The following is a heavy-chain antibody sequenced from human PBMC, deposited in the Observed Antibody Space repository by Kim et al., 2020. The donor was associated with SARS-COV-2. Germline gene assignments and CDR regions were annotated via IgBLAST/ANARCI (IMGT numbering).Heavy chain of an antibody. CDR1: GGSISSSSYY. J-gene: IGHJ4*02. V-gene: IGHV4-39*01. CDR3: ARLGYYDSRRPLYYFDY. D-gene: IGHD3-22*01. Sequence: SETLSLTCTVSGGSISSSSYYWGWIRQPPGKGLEWIGSIYYSGSTYYNPSLKSRVTISVDTSKNQFSLKLSSVTAADTAVYYCARLGYYDSRRPLYYFDYWGQGTLVTVSS. CDR2: IYYSGST.